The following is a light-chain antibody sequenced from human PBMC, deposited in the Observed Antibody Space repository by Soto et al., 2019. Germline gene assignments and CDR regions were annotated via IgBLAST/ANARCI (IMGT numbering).Light chain of an antibody. CDR3: SSYTSSSTLDV. CDR2: EVS. J-gene: IGLJ1*01. CDR1: SSDVGGYNY. Sequence: QAVVTQPASVSGSPGQSITISCTGTSSDVGGYNYVSWYQQHPGKAPKFMIYEVSNRPSGVSNRFSGSKSGNTASLTISGLQAEDEADYYCSSYTSSSTLDVFGTGTKLTVL. V-gene: IGLV2-14*01.